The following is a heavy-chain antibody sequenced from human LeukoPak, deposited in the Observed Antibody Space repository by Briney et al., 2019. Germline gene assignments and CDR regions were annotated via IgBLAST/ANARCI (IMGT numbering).Heavy chain of an antibody. CDR3: AKGARGDTVTSIVGLNWFDP. CDR2: ISYDGSHK. D-gene: IGHD4-17*01. CDR1: GITFRIYG. Sequence: GGSLRLSCAASGITFRIYGMHWVRQAPGKGLEWGSVISYDGSHKYYADSVKGRVSISRDNSKNTLYLQMNSLRADDTAVYYCAKGARGDTVTSIVGLNWFDPWGQGTLVTVSS. V-gene: IGHV3-30*18. J-gene: IGHJ5*02.